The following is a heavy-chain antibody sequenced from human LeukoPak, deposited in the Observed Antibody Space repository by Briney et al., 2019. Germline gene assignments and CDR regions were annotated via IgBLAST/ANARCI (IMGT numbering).Heavy chain of an antibody. CDR2: INPSGGST. J-gene: IGHJ6*02. V-gene: IGHV1-46*01. Sequence: ASVKVSCKASGYTFTSYYMHWVRQAPGQGLEWVGIINPSGGSTSYAQKFQGRVTMTRDTSTSTVYMELSSLRSEDTAVYYCARDLIAAAGTPVDYYYGMDVWGQGTTVTVSS. CDR3: ARDLIAAAGTPVDYYYGMDV. D-gene: IGHD6-13*01. CDR1: GYTFTSYY.